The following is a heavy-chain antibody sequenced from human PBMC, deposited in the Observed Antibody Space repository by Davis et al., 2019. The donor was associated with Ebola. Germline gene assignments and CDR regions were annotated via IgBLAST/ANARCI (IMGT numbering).Heavy chain of an antibody. CDR3: AKGSSEAAANWLDS. J-gene: IGHJ5*01. Sequence: ESLKISCSASGFTFSLYTMHWVRHAPGKGLEFISDISNAGAYTYYADSVRGSFTVSRDNSKNTVYLQLSSLRPDDTAVYYCAKGSSEAAANWLDSWGQGTLVTVSS. CDR2: ISNAGAYT. V-gene: IGHV3-64D*08. D-gene: IGHD3-10*01. CDR1: GFTFSLYT.